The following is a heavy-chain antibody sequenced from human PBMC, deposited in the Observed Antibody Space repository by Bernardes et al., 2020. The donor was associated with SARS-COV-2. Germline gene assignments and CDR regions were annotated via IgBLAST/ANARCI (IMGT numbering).Heavy chain of an antibody. J-gene: IGHJ6*02. CDR3: ARDREGYRYYYYGMDV. D-gene: IGHD3-16*02. CDR1: GYTFTSYY. V-gene: IGHV1-46*01. Sequence: ASVKVSCKASGYTFTSYYMHWVRQAPGQGLEWMGIINPSGGSTSYAQKFQGRVTMTRDTSTSTVYMELSSLRSEDTAVYYCARDREGYRYYYYGMDVWGQGTTVTVSS. CDR2: INPSGGST.